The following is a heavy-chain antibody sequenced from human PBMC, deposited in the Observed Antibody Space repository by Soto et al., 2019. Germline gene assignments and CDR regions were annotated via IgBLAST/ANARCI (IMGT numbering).Heavy chain of an antibody. Sequence: PVGSLRLSCAASGFTFSSYGMHWVRQAPGKGLEWVAVISYDGSNKYYADSVKGRFTISRDNSKNTLYLQMNSLRAEDTAVYYCAKARSKTLYSSSWYAHPHYWGQGTLVTVSS. CDR1: GFTFSSYG. J-gene: IGHJ4*02. CDR2: ISYDGSNK. V-gene: IGHV3-30*18. D-gene: IGHD6-13*01. CDR3: AKARSKTLYSSSWYAHPHY.